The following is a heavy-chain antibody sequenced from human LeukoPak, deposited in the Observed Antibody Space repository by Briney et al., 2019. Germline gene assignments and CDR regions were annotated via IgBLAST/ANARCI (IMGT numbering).Heavy chain of an antibody. D-gene: IGHD6-19*01. V-gene: IGHV1-24*01. CDR3: ATGPRGYSSGRFDY. CDR2: FDPEDGET. J-gene: IGHJ4*02. Sequence: ASVKVSCKVSGYTLTELSMHWVRQAPGKGLEWMGGFDPEDGETIYAQKFQGRVTTTEDTSTDTAYMELSSLRSEDTAVYYCATGPRGYSSGRFDYWGQGTLVTVSS. CDR1: GYTLTELS.